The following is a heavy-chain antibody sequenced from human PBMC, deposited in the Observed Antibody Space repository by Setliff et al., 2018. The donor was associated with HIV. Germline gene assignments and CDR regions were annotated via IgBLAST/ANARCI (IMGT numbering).Heavy chain of an antibody. Sequence: SETLSLTCTVSGGSISNYYWSWLRQPPGKGLEWIGYISYTGSTNYNPSLKSRVTISVDTSKNQFSLKLTSVTAADTAVYYCARDVLGYDSTGRFDLWGRGTLVTVSS. CDR1: GGSISNYY. CDR2: ISYTGST. V-gene: IGHV4-59*12. CDR3: ARDVLGYDSTGRFDL. D-gene: IGHD3-22*01. J-gene: IGHJ2*01.